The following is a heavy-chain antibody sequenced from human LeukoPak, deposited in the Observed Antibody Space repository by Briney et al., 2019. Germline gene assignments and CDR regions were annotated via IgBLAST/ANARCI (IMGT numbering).Heavy chain of an antibody. CDR1: GYTSTGYY. CDR3: ARDRTRTGYSSGWYHDY. CDR2: INPNSGGT. J-gene: IGHJ4*02. Sequence: ASVKVSCKASGYTSTGYYMHWVRQGPGQGLEWMGWINPNSGGTNYAQKFQGRVTMTRDTSISTAYMELSRLRSDDTAVCYCARDRTRTGYSSGWYHDYWGQGTLVTVSS. D-gene: IGHD6-19*01. V-gene: IGHV1-2*02.